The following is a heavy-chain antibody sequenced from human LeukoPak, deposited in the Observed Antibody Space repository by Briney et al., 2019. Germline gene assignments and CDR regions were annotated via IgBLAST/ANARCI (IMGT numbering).Heavy chain of an antibody. CDR3: AREDCSGGSCYSDYYYGMDV. V-gene: IGHV3-7*01. D-gene: IGHD2-15*01. CDR2: IKKDGNEK. J-gene: IGHJ6*02. CDR1: GLPFSTYW. Sequence: GGSLRLSCAASGLPFSTYWMSWVRQAPGKGLEWVANIKKDGNEKYYVDSVKGRFTISRDNAKNSLYLQMNSLRAEDTAVYYCAREDCSGGSCYSDYYYGMDVWGQGTTVTVSS.